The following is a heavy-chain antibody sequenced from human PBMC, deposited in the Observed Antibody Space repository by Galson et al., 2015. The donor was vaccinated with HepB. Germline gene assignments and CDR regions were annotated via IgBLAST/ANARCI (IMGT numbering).Heavy chain of an antibody. D-gene: IGHD2/OR15-2a*01. CDR1: GFVFSDYG. J-gene: IGHJ4*02. CDR3: TRVGPGIVLVDHYFDH. Sequence: SLRLSCAASGFVFSDYGIHWVRQAPGKGLEWVAMIANHGTKMYYAESVEGRFTLSRDNSNNTVYLQMDSLRREDTAVYYCTRVGPGIVLVDHYFDHWGQGILVTVSS. V-gene: IGHV3-30*03. CDR2: IANHGTKM.